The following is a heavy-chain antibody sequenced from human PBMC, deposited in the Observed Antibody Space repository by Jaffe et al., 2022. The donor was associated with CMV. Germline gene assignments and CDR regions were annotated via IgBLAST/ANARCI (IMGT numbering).Heavy chain of an antibody. Sequence: QVQLVQSGAEVKKPGSSVKVSCKASGGTFSSYAISWVRQAPGQGLEWMGGTIPIFGTANYAQKFQGRVTITADESTNTAYMELTSLRSEDTAVYYCARDRDPPSEGGGNWFDPWGQGTLVTVSS. CDR3: ARDRDPPSEGGGNWFDP. J-gene: IGHJ5*02. CDR1: GGTFSSYA. D-gene: IGHD3-10*01. V-gene: IGHV1-69*01. CDR2: TIPIFGTA.